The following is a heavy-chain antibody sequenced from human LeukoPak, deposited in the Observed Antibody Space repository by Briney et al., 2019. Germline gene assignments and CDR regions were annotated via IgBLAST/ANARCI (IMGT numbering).Heavy chain of an antibody. J-gene: IGHJ6*02. CDR1: GFTFSSYG. Sequence: GGSLRLSCAASGFTFSSYGMHWVRQAPGKGLEWVAVISYDGSNKYYADSVKGRFTSSRDNSKNTLYLQMNSLRAEDTAVYYCAKDGAPYYDFWSGSVYYYYGMDVWGQGTTVTVSS. D-gene: IGHD3-3*01. V-gene: IGHV3-30*18. CDR3: AKDGAPYYDFWSGSVYYYYGMDV. CDR2: ISYDGSNK.